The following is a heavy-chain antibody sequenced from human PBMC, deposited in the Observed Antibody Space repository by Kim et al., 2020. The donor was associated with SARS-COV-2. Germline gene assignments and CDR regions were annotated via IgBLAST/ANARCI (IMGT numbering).Heavy chain of an antibody. D-gene: IGHD1-26*01. J-gene: IGHJ4*02. V-gene: IGHV3-48*02. CDR2: ISSGSSTI. CDR3: ARGSARGNGRNYIDY. CDR1: GFTLSSYG. Sequence: GGSLRLSCAASGFTLSSYGMHWVRQAPGKGLEWVAYISSGSSTIYYADSVKGRFTISRDNAKNSLHLQMNSLRDEDTAVYYCARGSARGNGRNYIDYWGPRTL.